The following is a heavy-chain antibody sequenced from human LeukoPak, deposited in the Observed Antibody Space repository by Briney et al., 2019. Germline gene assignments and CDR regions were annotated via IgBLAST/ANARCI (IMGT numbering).Heavy chain of an antibody. CDR2: ISYDGSNK. CDR1: GFTFSSYG. J-gene: IGHJ5*02. CDR3: ARGGTNRGNYESNWFDP. Sequence: GGSLRLSCAASGFTFSSYGMHWVRQAPGKGLEWVAVISYDGSNKYYADSVKGRFTISRDNSKNTLYLQMNSLRAEDTAVYYCARGGTNRGNYESNWFDPWGQGTLVTVSS. V-gene: IGHV3-30*03. D-gene: IGHD1-1*01.